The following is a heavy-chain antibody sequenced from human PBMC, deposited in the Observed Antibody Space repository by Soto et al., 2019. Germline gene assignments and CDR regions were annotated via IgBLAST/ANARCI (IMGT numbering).Heavy chain of an antibody. J-gene: IGHJ5*02. CDR2: ISGSGGST. CDR3: AKDLVTMVRGGIEENWFDP. V-gene: IGHV3-23*01. D-gene: IGHD3-10*01. Sequence: GGSLRLSCAASGFTFSSYAMSWVRQAPGKGLEWVSAISGSGGSTYYADSVKGRFTISRDNSKNTLYLQMNSLRAEDTAVYYCAKDLVTMVRGGIEENWFDPWGQGTLVTVSS. CDR1: GFTFSSYA.